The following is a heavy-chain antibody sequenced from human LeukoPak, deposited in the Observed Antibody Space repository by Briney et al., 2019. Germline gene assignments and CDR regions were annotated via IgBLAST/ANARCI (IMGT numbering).Heavy chain of an antibody. D-gene: IGHD5-24*01. V-gene: IGHV3-23*01. CDR2: ISADSATT. J-gene: IGHJ4*02. CDR1: GFNFGSYS. Sequence: GGSLRLSCAASGFNFGSYSMTWVRQAPGKGLEWVSVISADSATTFYADSVKGRFTISRDNSKNTLYLQMNSLRAEDTAVYYCAREIDGYNPFDYWGQGTLVTVSS. CDR3: AREIDGYNPFDY.